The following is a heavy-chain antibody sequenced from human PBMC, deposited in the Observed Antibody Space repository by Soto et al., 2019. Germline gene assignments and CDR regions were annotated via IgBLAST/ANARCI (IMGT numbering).Heavy chain of an antibody. Sequence: ASVKVSCKVSGYTLPELSMHWVRQAPGKGLEWMGGFDPEDGETIYAQKFQGRVTMTEDTSTDTAYMELSSLRSEDTAVYYCATARQRYCSGGSCYVWWFDPWGQGTLVNVSS. CDR1: GYTLPELS. J-gene: IGHJ5*02. CDR3: ATARQRYCSGGSCYVWWFDP. D-gene: IGHD2-15*01. V-gene: IGHV1-24*01. CDR2: FDPEDGET.